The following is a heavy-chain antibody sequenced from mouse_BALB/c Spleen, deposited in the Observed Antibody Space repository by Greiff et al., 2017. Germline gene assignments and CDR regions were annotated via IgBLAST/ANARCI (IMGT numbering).Heavy chain of an antibody. CDR2: ISDGGSYT. D-gene: IGHD2-4*01. J-gene: IGHJ3*01. CDR3: ARGDDYGAWFAY. V-gene: IGHV5-4*02. Sequence: DVKLVESGGGLVKPGGSLKLSCAASGFTFSDYYMYWVRQTPEKRLEWVATISDGGSYTYYPDSVKGRFTISRDNAKNNLYLQMSSLKSEDTAMYYCARGDDYGAWFAYWGQGTLVTVSA. CDR1: GFTFSDYY.